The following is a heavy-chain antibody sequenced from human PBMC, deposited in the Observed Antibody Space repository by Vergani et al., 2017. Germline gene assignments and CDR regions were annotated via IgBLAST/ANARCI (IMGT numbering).Heavy chain of an antibody. Sequence: QLQLQESGPGLVKPSETLSLTCTVSGGSISSSSYYWGWIRQPPGKGLEWIGSIYYSGSTYYNPSHKSRVTISVDTSKNQFSLKLSAVTAADTAVYYCGRHREAEPSDYFDYWGQGTLVTVSS. J-gene: IGHJ4*02. D-gene: IGHD1-26*01. CDR1: GGSISSSSYY. V-gene: IGHV4-39*01. CDR2: IYYSGST. CDR3: GRHREAEPSDYFDY.